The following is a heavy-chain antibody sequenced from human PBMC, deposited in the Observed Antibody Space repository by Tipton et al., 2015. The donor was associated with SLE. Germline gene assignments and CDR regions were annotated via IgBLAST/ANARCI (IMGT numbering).Heavy chain of an antibody. J-gene: IGHJ4*02. Sequence: TLSLTCTVSGGSISSHYWSWIRQPPGKGLEWIGYIYTSGSTIYNPSLKSRVTISVDTSKDQVSLKLNSVTAADTAVYYCARGKTRVEYWGQGTLVTVSS. CDR2: IYTSGST. CDR3: ARGKTRVEY. V-gene: IGHV4-4*08. D-gene: IGHD1-14*01. CDR1: GGSISSHY.